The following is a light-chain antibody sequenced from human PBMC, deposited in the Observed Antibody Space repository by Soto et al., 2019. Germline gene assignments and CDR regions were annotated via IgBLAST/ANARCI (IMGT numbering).Light chain of an antibody. Sequence: DIVMTQSPDYLPVSLGERATINCKSSQSVLHTADNRNYLAWYQQKPGQPPKLLIYWASTREFGVPDRFSGGGSGTDFTLTISTLQAEDVAVYYCQQYYTAPLAFGSETQVDI. CDR3: QQYYTAPLA. J-gene: IGKJ3*01. CDR1: QSVLHTADNRNY. V-gene: IGKV4-1*01. CDR2: WAS.